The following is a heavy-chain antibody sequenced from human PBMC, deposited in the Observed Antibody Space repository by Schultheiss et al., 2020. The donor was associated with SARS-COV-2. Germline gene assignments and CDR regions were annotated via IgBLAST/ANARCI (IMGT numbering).Heavy chain of an antibody. D-gene: IGHD3-10*01. CDR2: ISGSGGST. CDR3: AKNGLLWFGELFQGYFDY. CDR1: GFTFSSYA. Sequence: GGSLRLSCAASGFTFSSYAMSWVRQAPGKGLEWVSAISGSGGSTYYADSVKGRFTISRDNSKNTLYLQMNSLRAEDTAVYYCAKNGLLWFGELFQGYFDYWGQGTLVTVSS. J-gene: IGHJ4*02. V-gene: IGHV3-23*01.